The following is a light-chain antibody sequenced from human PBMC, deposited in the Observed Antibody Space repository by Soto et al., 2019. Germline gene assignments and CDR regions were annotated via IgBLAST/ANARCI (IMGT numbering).Light chain of an antibody. Sequence: QSALTQPASVSGSPGQSITISCTGTSSDVGGYNYVSWYQQHPGKAPKLMIYDVSNRPSGVSNRFSGSKSGNTASLTISGLQAEDEADYYCSSYTSISIYVFGTGNKVTVL. V-gene: IGLV2-14*01. CDR2: DVS. CDR1: SSDVGGYNY. CDR3: SSYTSISIYV. J-gene: IGLJ1*01.